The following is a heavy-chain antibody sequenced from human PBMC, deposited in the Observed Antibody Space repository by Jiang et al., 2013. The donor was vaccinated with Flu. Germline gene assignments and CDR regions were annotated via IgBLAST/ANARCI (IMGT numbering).Heavy chain of an antibody. CDR1: GGSISSYY. CDR2: IYYSGST. V-gene: IGHV4-59*08. CDR3: ARQQTQTGDDAFDI. D-gene: IGHD7-27*01. J-gene: IGHJ3*02. Sequence: LLKPSETLSLTCTVSGGSISSYYWSWIRQPPGKGLEWIGYIYYSGSTNYNPSLKSRVTISVDTSKNQFSLKLSSVTAADTAVYYCARQQTQTGDDAFDIWGQGTMVTVSS.